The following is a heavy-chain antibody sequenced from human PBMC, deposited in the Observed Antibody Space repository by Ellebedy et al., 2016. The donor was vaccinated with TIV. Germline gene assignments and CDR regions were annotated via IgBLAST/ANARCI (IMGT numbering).Heavy chain of an antibody. J-gene: IGHJ6*02. V-gene: IGHV3-30*03. CDR3: AREVVGGQGDMDV. CDR2: ISYDANNQ. D-gene: IGHD2-15*01. Sequence: PGGSLRLSCEASGFTFRSYDMHWVRLAPGKGLEWVALISYDANNQYYADSVKGRFTISRDNSKNTLYLQMNSLRAEDTAVYYCAREVVGGQGDMDVWGQGTTVTVSS. CDR1: GFTFRSYD.